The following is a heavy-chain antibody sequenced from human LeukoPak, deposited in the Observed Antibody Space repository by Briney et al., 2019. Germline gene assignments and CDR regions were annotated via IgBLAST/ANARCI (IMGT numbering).Heavy chain of an antibody. D-gene: IGHD4-17*01. V-gene: IGHV1-69*06. CDR1: GGTFSSYA. CDR3: ASPDDYGRFDY. J-gene: IGHJ4*02. Sequence: SGKVSCKASGGTFSSYAISWVRQAPGQGLEWMGRIIPIFGTANYAQKFQGRVTITADKSTSTAYMELSSLRSEDTAVYYCASPDDYGRFDYWGQGTLVTVSS. CDR2: IIPIFGTA.